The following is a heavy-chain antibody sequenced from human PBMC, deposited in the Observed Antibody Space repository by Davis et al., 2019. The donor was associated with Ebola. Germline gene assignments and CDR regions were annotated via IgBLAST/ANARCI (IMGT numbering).Heavy chain of an antibody. CDR1: GGSVSSGSYY. Sequence: SETLSLTCTVSGGSVSSGSYYWSWIRQPPGKGLEWIGYIYYSGSTNYNPSLKSRVTISVDTSKNQFSLKLSSVTAADTAVYYCASGTDYGDYGNWFDPWGQGTLVTVSS. V-gene: IGHV4-61*01. CDR3: ASGTDYGDYGNWFDP. CDR2: IYYSGST. J-gene: IGHJ5*02. D-gene: IGHD4-17*01.